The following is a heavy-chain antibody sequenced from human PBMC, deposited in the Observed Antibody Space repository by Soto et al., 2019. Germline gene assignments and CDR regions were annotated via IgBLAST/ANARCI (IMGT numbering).Heavy chain of an antibody. V-gene: IGHV1-18*01. Sequence: QVQLVQSGAEVKKPGASVKVSCKASGYTFTTYGISWVRQAPGQGLEWMGWISTYNGDTDYAQNLQGRVTMTTDTSTTTAYMELRSLRSDDTAVYYCAREGSRPYYYYGMDVWGQGTTVTVS. D-gene: IGHD2-15*01. CDR3: AREGSRPYYYYGMDV. CDR2: ISTYNGDT. J-gene: IGHJ6*02. CDR1: GYTFTTYG.